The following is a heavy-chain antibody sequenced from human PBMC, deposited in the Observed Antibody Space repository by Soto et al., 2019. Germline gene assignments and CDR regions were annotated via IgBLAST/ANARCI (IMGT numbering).Heavy chain of an antibody. V-gene: IGHV4-31*03. Sequence: TLSLTCTVSGGCISSGGYYWSWIRQHPGKGLEWIGYIYYSGSTYYKPSRKSRVKISVDTSKNQFSLKLSAVTAADTAVYYCQRGCSSSGYVWFDPWGQGTLVTVSS. J-gene: IGHJ5*02. CDR1: GGCISSGGYY. CDR3: QRGCSSSGYVWFDP. D-gene: IGHD6-13*01. CDR2: IYYSGST.